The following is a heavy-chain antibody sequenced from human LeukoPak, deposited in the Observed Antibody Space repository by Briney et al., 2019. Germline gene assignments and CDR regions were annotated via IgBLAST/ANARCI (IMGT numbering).Heavy chain of an antibody. J-gene: IGHJ4*02. D-gene: IGHD4-17*01. CDR1: GFTFDDYG. CDR2: INWNGGST. Sequence: GGSLRLSCAASGFTFDDYGMSWVRQAPGKGLEWVSGINWNGGSTGYADSVKGRFTISRDNSKNTLYLQMNSLRAEDTAVYYCAKDRTAADYWGQGTLVTVSS. CDR3: AKDRTAADY. V-gene: IGHV3-20*04.